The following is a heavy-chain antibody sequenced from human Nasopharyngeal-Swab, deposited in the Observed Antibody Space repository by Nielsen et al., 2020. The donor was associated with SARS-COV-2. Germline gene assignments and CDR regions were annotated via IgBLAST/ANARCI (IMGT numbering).Heavy chain of an antibody. V-gene: IGHV4-39*01. Sequence: SETLSLTCTVSGGSISSSSYYWGWIRQPPGKGLEWIGSIYYSGSTYDNPSLKSRVTISVDTSKNQFSLKLSSVTAADTAVYYCVHSSSWYGIGYFDLWGRGTLVTVSS. CDR1: GGSISSSSYY. J-gene: IGHJ2*01. D-gene: IGHD6-13*01. CDR3: VHSSSWYGIGYFDL. CDR2: IYYSGST.